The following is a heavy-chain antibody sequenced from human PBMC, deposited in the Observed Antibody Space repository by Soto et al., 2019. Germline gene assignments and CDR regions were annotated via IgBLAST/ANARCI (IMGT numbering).Heavy chain of an antibody. CDR1: GYTFTSYD. J-gene: IGHJ5*02. CDR2: LSAYNGNT. D-gene: IGHD3-10*01. Sequence: ASVKVSCKASGYTFTSYDIRWVRQAPGQALERMGWLSAYNGNTNYAQKLQGRDTMTTDTSTSTAYMELRSLRSDDTAVYYCARGNMVRGVIFTSRPLNWFDPWGQGTLVTVSS. CDR3: ARGNMVRGVIFTSRPLNWFDP. V-gene: IGHV1-18*01.